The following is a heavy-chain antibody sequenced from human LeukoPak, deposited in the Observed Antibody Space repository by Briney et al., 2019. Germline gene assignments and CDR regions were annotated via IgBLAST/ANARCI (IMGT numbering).Heavy chain of an antibody. CDR1: GYTFTGYY. D-gene: IGHD3-10*01. V-gene: IGHV1-2*02. Sequence: ASVKVSCKASGYTFTGYYMHWVRQAHGQGLEWMGWINPNSGGTNYAQKFQGRVTMTRDTSISTAYMELSRLRSDDTAVYYCARATMVRGVIIPSYFDYWGQGTLVTVSS. J-gene: IGHJ4*02. CDR2: INPNSGGT. CDR3: ARATMVRGVIIPSYFDY.